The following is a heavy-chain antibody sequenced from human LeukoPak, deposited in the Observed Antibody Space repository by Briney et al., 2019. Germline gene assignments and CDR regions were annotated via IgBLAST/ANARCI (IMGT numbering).Heavy chain of an antibody. J-gene: IGHJ4*02. D-gene: IGHD4-17*01. V-gene: IGHV3-66*02. CDR1: GFTVSSNY. CDR3: ARVSYRYGDYAY. Sequence: GGSLRLSCAASGFTVSSNYISWVRQAPGKGLEWVSVIYSGGSTYYADSVKGRFTISRDNSKNTLYLQMNSLRAEDTAVYYCARVSYRYGDYAYWGQGTLVTVSS. CDR2: IYSGGST.